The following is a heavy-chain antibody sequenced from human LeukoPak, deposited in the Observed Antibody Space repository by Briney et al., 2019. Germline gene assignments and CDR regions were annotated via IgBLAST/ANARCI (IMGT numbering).Heavy chain of an antibody. V-gene: IGHV3-30-3*01. CDR2: ISYDGSNK. J-gene: IGHJ4*02. D-gene: IGHD3-22*01. CDR3: ARDEGIVVVTTNFDY. Sequence: PGRSLRLSCAASGFTFSSYAMHWVRQAPGKGLEWVAFISYDGSNKYYADSVKGRFTISRDNSKNTLYLQMNSLRAEDTAVYYCARDEGIVVVTTNFDYWGQGTLVTVSS. CDR1: GFTFSSYA.